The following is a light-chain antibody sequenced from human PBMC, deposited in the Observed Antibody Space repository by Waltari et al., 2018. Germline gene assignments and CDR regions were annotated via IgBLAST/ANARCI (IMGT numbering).Light chain of an antibody. CDR2: QDS. J-gene: IGLJ2*01. Sequence: SYELTQPPSVSVSPGQTASITCSGVKLGDKYACWYQQKPGQSPVLVIYQDSKRPSGIPERFSGSNSGNTATLTISGTQAMDEADYYCQAWDSSTPYVVFGGGTKLTVL. CDR1: KLGDKY. V-gene: IGLV3-1*01. CDR3: QAWDSSTPYVV.